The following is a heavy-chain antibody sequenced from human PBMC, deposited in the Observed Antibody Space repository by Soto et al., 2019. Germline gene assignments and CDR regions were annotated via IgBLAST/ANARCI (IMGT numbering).Heavy chain of an antibody. D-gene: IGHD2-8*02. Sequence: LGESRKISCQASGYSFSNFWIAWVRQMPGEGLEWLGIIYPDDSDTRYSPSFLGQVTISADKSIKATYLQWSSLKASDTAIYFCASSVLVTSTMNYFDLWGQGTLVTVSS. CDR3: ASSVLVTSTMNYFDL. J-gene: IGHJ4*02. CDR2: IYPDDSDT. V-gene: IGHV5-51*01. CDR1: GYSFSNFW.